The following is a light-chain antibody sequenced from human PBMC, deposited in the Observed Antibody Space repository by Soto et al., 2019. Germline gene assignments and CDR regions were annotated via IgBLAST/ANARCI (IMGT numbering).Light chain of an antibody. V-gene: IGLV6-57*04. CDR1: SGNIGSNY. J-gene: IGLJ2*01. CDR2: EDD. Sequence: NFMLTQPHSVSESPGKTVTISCTRSSGNIGSNYVQWYQQRPGSAPTTLIYEDDQRPPGVPDRFSGSIDRSSNSASLTISGLKTEDEADYYCQSYDSSTPVVFGGGTKLTVL. CDR3: QSYDSSTPVV.